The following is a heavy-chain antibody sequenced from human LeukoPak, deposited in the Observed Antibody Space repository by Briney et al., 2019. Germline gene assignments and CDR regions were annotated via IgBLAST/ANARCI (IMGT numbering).Heavy chain of an antibody. CDR2: IYYSGSTEY. CDR3: ARGTTVTKDYYYYGMDV. J-gene: IGHJ6*02. D-gene: IGHD4-17*01. V-gene: IGHV4-59*08. Sequence: SETLSLTCTVSGGSISNYYWSWIRQPPGKGLEWIGYIYYSGSTEYKYNPSLESRVTISVDTSKNQFSLKLSSVTAADTAVYYCARGTTVTKDYYYYGMDVWGQGTTVTVSS. CDR1: GGSISNYY.